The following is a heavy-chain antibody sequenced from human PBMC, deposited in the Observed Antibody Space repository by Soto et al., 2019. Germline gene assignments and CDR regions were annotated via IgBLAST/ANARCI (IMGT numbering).Heavy chain of an antibody. V-gene: IGHV3-9*01. D-gene: IGHD2-15*01. CDR3: ARDRIGSVYAIDV. Sequence: EVQLVEYGGAMVHPGGSLRLSCVSSGFNFDDYPIHWVRQVAGQGLEWVSAINWSGEMIAYADSVKGRSTISGDNAKNYVSRQINSLRPEDAALYYCARDRIGSVYAIDVWGPGTTGTVSS. CDR1: GFNFDDYP. CDR2: INWSGEMI. J-gene: IGHJ6*02.